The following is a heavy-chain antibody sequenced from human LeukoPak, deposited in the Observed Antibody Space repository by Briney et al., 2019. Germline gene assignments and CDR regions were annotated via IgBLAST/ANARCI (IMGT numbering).Heavy chain of an antibody. CDR1: GYTLTELS. Sequence: ASVKVSCKVSGYTLTELSMHWVRQAPGKGLGWMGGFDPEDGETIYAQKFQGRVTMTEDTSTDTAYMELSSLRSEDTAVYYCATAIVGAKGGNNFDYWGQGTLVTVSS. J-gene: IGHJ4*02. V-gene: IGHV1-24*01. CDR2: FDPEDGET. CDR3: ATAIVGAKGGNNFDY. D-gene: IGHD1-26*01.